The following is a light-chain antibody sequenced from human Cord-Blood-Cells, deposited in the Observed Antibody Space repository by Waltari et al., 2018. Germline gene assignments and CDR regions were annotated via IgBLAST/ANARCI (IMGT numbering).Light chain of an antibody. Sequence: QSALTQPASVSGSPGQSITISCTGTSSDVGGYNYVSWYQQHPCKAPKLMIYDVSNRPAGVSNRFSGSKSGNTASRTISGRQAEDEADYYCSSYTSSSTLVFGGGTKLTVL. J-gene: IGLJ2*01. V-gene: IGLV2-14*01. CDR1: SSDVGGYNY. CDR3: SSYTSSSTLV. CDR2: DVS.